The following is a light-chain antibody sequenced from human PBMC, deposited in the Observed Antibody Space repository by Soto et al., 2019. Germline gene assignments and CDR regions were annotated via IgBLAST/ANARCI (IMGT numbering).Light chain of an antibody. V-gene: IGLV2-23*02. CDR3: CSYAGSSTYV. Sequence: QSVLTQPASVSGSPGQSITISCTGTSSDVGSYNLVSWYQQHPGKAPKLMIYEVSTRPSGVSNRFSGSKSGNTASLTISGLQAEDEADYYCCSYAGSSTYVFGTGTKVTVL. CDR1: SSDVGSYNL. J-gene: IGLJ1*01. CDR2: EVS.